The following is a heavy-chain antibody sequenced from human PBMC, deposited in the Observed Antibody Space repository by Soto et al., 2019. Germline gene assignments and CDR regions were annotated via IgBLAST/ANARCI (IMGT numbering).Heavy chain of an antibody. CDR1: GGSISSGGYS. D-gene: IGHD2-21*01. J-gene: IGHJ4*02. CDR2: MYHSGST. V-gene: IGHV4-30-2*01. Sequence: PSETLSLTCAVSGGSISSGGYSWSWIRQPPGKGLEWIGYMYHSGSTYYNPSLKSRVTISIDRSKNQFSLKLSSVTAADTAVYYCARCDGNSLGHVFDFWGQGTLVTVSS. CDR3: ARCDGNSLGHVFDF.